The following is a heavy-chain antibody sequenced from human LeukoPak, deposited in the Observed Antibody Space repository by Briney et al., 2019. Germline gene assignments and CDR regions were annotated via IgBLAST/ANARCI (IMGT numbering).Heavy chain of an antibody. CDR3: ARGGSSWYSHGDY. Sequence: ASVKVSCKASRYTFTAYYIHWVRQAPGRGLEWMGWINPNSGGTNYAQKFQGRVTMTRDTSISTAYMELSRLRSDDTAVYYCARGGSSWYSHGDYWGQGTLVTVSS. CDR2: INPNSGGT. CDR1: RYTFTAYY. J-gene: IGHJ4*02. V-gene: IGHV1-2*02. D-gene: IGHD6-13*01.